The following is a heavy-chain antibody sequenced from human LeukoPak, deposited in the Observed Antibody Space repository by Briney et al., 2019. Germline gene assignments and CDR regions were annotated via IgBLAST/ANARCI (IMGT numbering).Heavy chain of an antibody. D-gene: IGHD1-26*01. Sequence: GGSLRLSCAASGFSLSNYWISWIRQAPGKGLEWVANIKLDGSEKYYVNSVKGRFTISRDNAKNSLNLQMNSLRAEDTAVYYCARETRGSYVPGLDSWGQGTLVTVSS. V-gene: IGHV3-7*01. J-gene: IGHJ4*02. CDR3: ARETRGSYVPGLDS. CDR2: IKLDGSEK. CDR1: GFSLSNYW.